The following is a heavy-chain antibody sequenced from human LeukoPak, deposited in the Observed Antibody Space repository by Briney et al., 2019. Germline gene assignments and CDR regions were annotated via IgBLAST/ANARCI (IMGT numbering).Heavy chain of an antibody. D-gene: IGHD6-19*01. Sequence: GGSLGLSCAASGFTLTSYWMSWVRQVPGKGLEWVANINEDGTRKDHLDSVKGRFTISRDNARRLLFLQMNSLRVEDTAIYYCLAGWSYWGQGTLVTVSS. V-gene: IGHV3-7*01. CDR3: LAGWSY. CDR2: INEDGTRK. J-gene: IGHJ4*02. CDR1: GFTLTSYW.